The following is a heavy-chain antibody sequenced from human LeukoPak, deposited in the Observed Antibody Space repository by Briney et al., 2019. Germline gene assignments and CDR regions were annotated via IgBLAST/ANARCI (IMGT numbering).Heavy chain of an antibody. D-gene: IGHD4-17*01. J-gene: IGHJ4*02. CDR2: IGAYNGNT. Sequence: ASVKVSCKASGYTFTSYGISWVRQAPGQGLEWMGWIGAYNGNTNYAQKLQGRVTMTTDTSTSTAYMELRSLRSDDTAVYYCARTFYGDYIQVLRYWGQGTLVTVSS. CDR3: ARTFYGDYIQVLRY. V-gene: IGHV1-18*01. CDR1: GYTFTSYG.